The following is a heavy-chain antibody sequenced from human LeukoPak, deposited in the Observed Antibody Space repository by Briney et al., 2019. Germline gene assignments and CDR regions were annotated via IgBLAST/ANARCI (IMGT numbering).Heavy chain of an antibody. CDR3: AKERWSSGWYSRRDRYFDY. J-gene: IGHJ4*02. CDR2: ISGSGGST. CDR1: GFTFSSYA. D-gene: IGHD6-19*01. V-gene: IGHV3-23*01. Sequence: PGGSLRLSCAASGFTFSSYAMSCVRQAPGKGLEWVSAISGSGGSTYYADSVKGRFTISRDNSKNTLCLQMNRVRAEDTAVYYCAKERWSSGWYSRRDRYFDYWGQGTLVTVSS.